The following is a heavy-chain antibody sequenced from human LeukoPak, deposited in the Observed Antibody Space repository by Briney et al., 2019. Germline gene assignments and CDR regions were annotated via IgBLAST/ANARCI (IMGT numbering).Heavy chain of an antibody. CDR2: INPSGGST. CDR1: GYTFTDYY. CDR3: ARDASSWGRGATWYMDV. Sequence: ASVKVSCKASGYTFTDYYINWVRQAPGQGLEWMGIINPSGGSTSYAQKFQGRVTMTRDMSTSTVYMELSSLRSEDTAVYYCARDASSWGRGATWYMDVWGKGTTVTVSS. V-gene: IGHV1-46*01. D-gene: IGHD6-13*01. J-gene: IGHJ6*03.